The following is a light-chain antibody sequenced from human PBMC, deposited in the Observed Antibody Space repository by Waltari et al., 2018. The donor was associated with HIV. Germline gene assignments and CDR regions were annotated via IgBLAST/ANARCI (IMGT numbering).Light chain of an antibody. Sequence: QSVLTQPPSVSGAPGPRVTISCTGCSSTIGAGYEDPRYPQRPGPAPKLLIYGNNHRPSGVPDRFSGSKSGTPASLAITGLQAEDEADYYCQSFDSGLSGYVVFGGGTKLTVL. CDR3: QSFDSGLSGYVV. V-gene: IGLV1-40*01. CDR2: GNN. CDR1: SSTIGAGYE. J-gene: IGLJ2*01.